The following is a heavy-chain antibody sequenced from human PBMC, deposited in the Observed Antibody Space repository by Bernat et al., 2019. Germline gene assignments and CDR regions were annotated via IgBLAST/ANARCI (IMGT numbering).Heavy chain of an antibody. CDR3: AREGWSTLAAAGTGADY. J-gene: IGHJ4*02. CDR2: IWWDASNT. CDR1: GFIFSSYG. Sequence: QVQLMESGGRVVQPGTSLRLSCEASGFIFSSYGMHWVRQAPGKGLEWVGVIWWDASNTHYSDAVRGRFIISRDDSKNTLFLQMNSRRGDDTAIYYCAREGWSTLAAAGTGADYWGQGTLVSVSS. D-gene: IGHD6-13*01. V-gene: IGHV3-33*01.